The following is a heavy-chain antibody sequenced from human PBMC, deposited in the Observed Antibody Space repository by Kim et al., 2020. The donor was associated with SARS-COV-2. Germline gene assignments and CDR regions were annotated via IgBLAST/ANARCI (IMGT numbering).Heavy chain of an antibody. CDR2: IIPILRKT. J-gene: IGHJ6*02. CDR3: ARRTVVPRGMDYYYNDMHV. D-gene: IGHD2-2*01. V-gene: IGHV1-69*04. CDR1: GGTFSSSA. Sequence: SVKVSCKASGGTFSSSAISWVRQAPGQGLEWMGTIIPILRKTNYAQKFQARVTMNADKSTSTAYMELSSLISEDTAVYYCARRTVVPRGMDYYYNDMHVWGQGTTVTVSS.